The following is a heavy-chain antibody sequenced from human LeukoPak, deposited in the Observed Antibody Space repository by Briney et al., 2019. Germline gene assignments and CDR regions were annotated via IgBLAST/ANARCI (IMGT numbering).Heavy chain of an antibody. CDR2: IYHSGST. Sequence: SETLSLTCAVSGGSFSSSNWWSWVRQPPGKGLEWIGEIYHSGSTNYNSSPKSRVTISVDKSKNQFSLKLSSVTAADTAVYYCASCPSTAAPFDYWGQGTLVTVSS. CDR3: ASCPSTAAPFDY. CDR1: GGSFSSSNW. D-gene: IGHD6-13*01. J-gene: IGHJ4*02. V-gene: IGHV4-4*02.